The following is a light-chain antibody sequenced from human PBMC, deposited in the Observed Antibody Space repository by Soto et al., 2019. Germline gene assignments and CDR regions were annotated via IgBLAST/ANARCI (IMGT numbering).Light chain of an antibody. CDR2: DVS. V-gene: IGLV2-14*03. CDR3: SSYTSSSTGV. J-gene: IGLJ2*01. CDR1: SSDIGGYHY. Sequence: QSALTQPASVSGSPGQSITISCTGTSSDIGGYHYVSWYQQHPGKGPKLMIYDVSRRPSGVSHRFSGSKSGDTASLTIYGLQAEDEAYYYCSSYTSSSTGVFGGGTTVTVL.